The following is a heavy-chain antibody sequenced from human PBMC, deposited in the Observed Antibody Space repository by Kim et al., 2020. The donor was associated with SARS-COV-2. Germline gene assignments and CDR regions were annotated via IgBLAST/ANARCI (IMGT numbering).Heavy chain of an antibody. CDR3: ARLSYSSSWYSRWFDP. V-gene: IGHV5-10-1*01. D-gene: IGHD6-13*01. CDR1: GYSFTRYW. J-gene: IGHJ5*02. CDR2: IDPSDSYT. Sequence: GESLKISCKGSGYSFTRYWISWVRQMPGKGLEWMGRIDPSDSYTNYSPSFQGHVTISADKSISTAYLQWSSLKASDTAMYYCARLSYSSSWYSRWFDPWGQGTLVTVSS.